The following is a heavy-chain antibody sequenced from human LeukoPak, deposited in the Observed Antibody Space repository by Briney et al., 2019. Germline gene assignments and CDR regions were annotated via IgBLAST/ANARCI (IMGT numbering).Heavy chain of an antibody. CDR2: IKQDGSEK. D-gene: IGHD3-22*01. J-gene: IGHJ3*02. Sequence: QSGGSLRLSCAASGFTFSSYWMSWVRQAPGKGLEWVANIKQDGSEKYYVDSVKGRFTISRDNAKNSLYLQMNCLRAEDTAVYYCARYYYDSRGENDAFDIWGQGTMVTVSS. CDR1: GFTFSSYW. CDR3: ARYYYDSRGENDAFDI. V-gene: IGHV3-7*01.